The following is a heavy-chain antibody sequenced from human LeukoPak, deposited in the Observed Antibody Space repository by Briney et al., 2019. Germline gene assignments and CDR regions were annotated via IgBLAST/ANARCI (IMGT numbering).Heavy chain of an antibody. CDR1: GFTFSADW. V-gene: IGHV3-7*01. Sequence: GGSLRLSCAASGFTFSADWMAWVRQAPGKGLEWVANIKQDGSEKYYVASVKGRFTISRDNSKNSLYLQMNSLRADDRAVYYCTRHYGWSNYNWGQGTLVTVSS. CDR3: TRHYGWSNYN. J-gene: IGHJ4*02. D-gene: IGHD6-19*01. CDR2: IKQDGSEK.